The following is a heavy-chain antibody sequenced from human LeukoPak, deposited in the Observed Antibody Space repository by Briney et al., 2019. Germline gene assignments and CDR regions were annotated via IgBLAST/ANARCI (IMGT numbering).Heavy chain of an antibody. CDR2: INSDGSST. D-gene: IGHD6-13*01. CDR3: ARDVVAAADLSAEYFQH. V-gene: IGHV3-74*01. J-gene: IGHJ1*01. Sequence: GGSLRLSCAASGFTFSSYWMHWVRQAPGKGLVWVSRINSDGSSTSYADSVKGRFTISRDNAKNTLYLQMNSLRAEDTAVYYCARDVVAAADLSAEYFQHWGQGTLVTVSS. CDR1: GFTFSSYW.